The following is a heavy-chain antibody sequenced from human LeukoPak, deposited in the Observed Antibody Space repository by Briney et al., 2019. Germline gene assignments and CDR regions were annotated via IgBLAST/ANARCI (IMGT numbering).Heavy chain of an antibody. J-gene: IGHJ4*02. CDR3: ARVREDGSGSNSFDY. V-gene: IGHV1-18*04. CDR2: ISAYNGNT. Sequence: ASVKVSCKASGYTFTSYGISWVRQAPGQGLEWMGWISAYNGNTNYAQKLQGRVTMTTDTPTSTAYMELRSLRSDDTAVYYCARVREDGSGSNSFDYWGQGTLVTVSS. CDR1: GYTFTSYG. D-gene: IGHD3-10*01.